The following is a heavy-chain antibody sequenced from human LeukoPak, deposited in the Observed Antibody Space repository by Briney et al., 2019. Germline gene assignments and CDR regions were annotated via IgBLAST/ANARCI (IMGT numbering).Heavy chain of an antibody. CDR2: ISYDGSNK. CDR1: GFTFSSYG. Sequence: GGSLRLSCAASGFTFSSYGMHWVRQAPGKGLEWVAGISYDGSNKYYADSVKGRFTISRDNSKNTLYLQMNSLRAEDTAVYYCAKTASGSYYRFDPWGQGTLVTVSS. D-gene: IGHD1-26*01. V-gene: IGHV3-30*18. CDR3: AKTASGSYYRFDP. J-gene: IGHJ5*02.